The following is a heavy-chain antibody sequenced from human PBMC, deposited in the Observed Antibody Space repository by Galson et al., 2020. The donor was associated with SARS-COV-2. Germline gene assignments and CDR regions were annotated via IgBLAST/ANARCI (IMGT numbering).Heavy chain of an antibody. J-gene: IGHJ4*02. V-gene: IGHV3-30*04. CDR1: GFTFSSSA. Sequence: QLGESLKISCSASGFTFSSSALHWVRQAPGKGLEWVAIISYDGTQRYNLDSVKGRFTISRDNSKNTLYLQMDSLTTEDTAVYYCARETDDYTSSWDDYWGQGTLVTVSA. D-gene: IGHD6-13*01. CDR3: ARETDDYTSSWDDY. CDR2: ISYDGTQR.